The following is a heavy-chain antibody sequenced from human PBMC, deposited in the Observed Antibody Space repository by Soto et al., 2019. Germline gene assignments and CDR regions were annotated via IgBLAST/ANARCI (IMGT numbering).Heavy chain of an antibody. CDR1: GGSISSYY. CDR2: IYYSGST. J-gene: IGHJ3*02. V-gene: IGHV4-59*01. Sequence: SETLSLTCTVSGGSISSYYWSWIRQPPGKGLEWIGYIYYSGSTNYNPSLKSRVTISVDTSKNQFSLKLSSVTAADTAVYYCARLEARYCSGGSCYSSHAFDIWGQGTMVTVSS. D-gene: IGHD2-15*01. CDR3: ARLEARYCSGGSCYSSHAFDI.